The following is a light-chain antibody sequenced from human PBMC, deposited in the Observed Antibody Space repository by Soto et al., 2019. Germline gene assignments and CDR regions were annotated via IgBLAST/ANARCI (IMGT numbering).Light chain of an antibody. CDR2: DTS. CDR1: QTVTKY. CDR3: RQYGRSLGFA. Sequence: EIVLTQAPTTLSFSPGERATLSCRASQTVTKYLAWYQQKPGQAPRLLIYDTSHRATGIPARFSGSGSGTDFTLTISRLEPEDFAVYYCRQYGRSLGFAFGGGTKVEIK. J-gene: IGKJ4*01. V-gene: IGKV3-11*01.